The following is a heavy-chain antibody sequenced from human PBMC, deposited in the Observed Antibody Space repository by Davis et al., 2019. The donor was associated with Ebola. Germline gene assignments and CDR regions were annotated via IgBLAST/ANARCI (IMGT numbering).Heavy chain of an antibody. CDR2: ISYDESNT. CDR1: GFTFSSYG. Sequence: PGGSLRLSCAASGFTFSSYGMHWVRQAPGKGLEWVAVISYDESNTYYADSVKGRFTISRDNSKNTLYLQMNSLRAEDTAVYYCAKDGLGYCSSTSCYYFDYFDYWGQGTLVTVSS. J-gene: IGHJ4*02. V-gene: IGHV3-30*18. CDR3: AKDGLGYCSSTSCYYFDYFDY. D-gene: IGHD2-2*01.